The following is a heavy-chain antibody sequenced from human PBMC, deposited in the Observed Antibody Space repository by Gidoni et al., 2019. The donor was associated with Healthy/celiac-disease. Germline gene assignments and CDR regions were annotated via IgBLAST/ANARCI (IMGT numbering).Heavy chain of an antibody. Sequence: QLQLQESGPGLVKPSETLSLPCTVSGGSISSSSYHWGWIRQPPGKGLEWIGSIYYSGSTYYNPSLKSRVTISVDTSKNQFSLKLSSVTAADTAVYYCARSAKYYDSSGYYLGIDYWGQGTLVTVSS. V-gene: IGHV4-39*01. J-gene: IGHJ4*02. D-gene: IGHD3-22*01. CDR1: GGSISSSSYH. CDR2: IYYSGST. CDR3: ARSAKYYDSSGYYLGIDY.